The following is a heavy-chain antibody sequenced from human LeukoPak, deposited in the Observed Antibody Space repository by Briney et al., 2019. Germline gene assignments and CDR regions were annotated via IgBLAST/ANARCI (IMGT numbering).Heavy chain of an antibody. CDR1: GGSISSYY. CDR3: ARHVRGVVDNWFDA. CDR2: IYYSGST. D-gene: IGHD3-3*01. Sequence: SETLSLTCTVSGGSISSYYWSWIRQPPGKGLEWIGYIYYSGSTNYNPSLKSRVTISVDTSKNQFSLKLSSVTAADTAVYYCARHVRGVVDNWFDAWGQGTLVTVSS. J-gene: IGHJ5*02. V-gene: IGHV4-59*08.